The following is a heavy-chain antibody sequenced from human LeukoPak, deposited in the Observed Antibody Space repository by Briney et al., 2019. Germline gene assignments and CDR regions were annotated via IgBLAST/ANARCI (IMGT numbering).Heavy chain of an antibody. D-gene: IGHD3-16*01. V-gene: IGHV4-39*01. CDR1: GGSTSSSGYY. CDR3: ARNSGRLGDFDY. CDR2: IYNGGST. J-gene: IGHJ4*02. Sequence: PSETLSLTCTASGGSTSSSGYYWGWVRQPPGKGLEWIGSIYNGGSTYYNPSLKSRVTISVDTSKNQFSLKVSSVTAADTAVYYCARNSGRLGDFDYWGQGTLVTVSS.